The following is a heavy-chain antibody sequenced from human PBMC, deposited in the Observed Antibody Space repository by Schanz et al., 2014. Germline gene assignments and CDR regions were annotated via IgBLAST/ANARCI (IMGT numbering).Heavy chain of an antibody. Sequence: EVQLLDSGGGLVQPGGSLRLSCAASGFTFTTHSMTWVRQAPGKGLEWVSALSGSGGTTHYADSVKGRFTISRDNSENTLYLQMNSLSADDTAVFYCAKGMGYCSGGTCYDYYYYGLDVWGQGTTVTVSS. D-gene: IGHD2-15*01. CDR1: GFTFTTHS. CDR2: LSGSGGTT. CDR3: AKGMGYCSGGTCYDYYYYGLDV. V-gene: IGHV3-23*01. J-gene: IGHJ6*02.